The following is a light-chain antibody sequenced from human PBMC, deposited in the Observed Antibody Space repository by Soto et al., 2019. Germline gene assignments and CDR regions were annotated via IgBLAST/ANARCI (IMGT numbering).Light chain of an antibody. CDR1: QSVSNSY. CDR2: GAS. Sequence: EIVLTQSPGTLSLSPGERATLSCRASQSVSNSYLARYQQKPGQAPRLLMYGASNRATGIPDRFSGSGSETDFTLTISRLEPEDFAVYYCQQYGTTRITFGQGTKVDI. J-gene: IGKJ1*01. V-gene: IGKV3-20*01. CDR3: QQYGTTRIT.